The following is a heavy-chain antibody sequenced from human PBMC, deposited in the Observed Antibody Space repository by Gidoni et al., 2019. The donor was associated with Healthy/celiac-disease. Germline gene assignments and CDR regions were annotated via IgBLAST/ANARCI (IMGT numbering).Heavy chain of an antibody. D-gene: IGHD4-17*01. CDR1: GFTFSSYA. CDR3: ATYYDYGDYYFYY. J-gene: IGHJ4*02. Sequence: EVQLLESGGGLVQPGGSLRLSCAASGFTFSSYAMSWVRQAPGKGLEWVSAISGSGGSTYYADSVKGRFTISRDNSKNTLYLQMNSLRAEDTAVYYCATYYDYGDYYFYYWGQGTLVTVSS. V-gene: IGHV3-23*01. CDR2: ISGSGGST.